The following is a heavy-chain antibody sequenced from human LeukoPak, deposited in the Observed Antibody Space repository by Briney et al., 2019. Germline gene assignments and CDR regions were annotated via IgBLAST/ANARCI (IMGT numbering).Heavy chain of an antibody. V-gene: IGHV4-59*01. CDR1: GGSISSYY. D-gene: IGHD3-22*01. CDR3: AKDLTTMIVVVRWDY. CDR2: INDSGST. Sequence: SETLSLTCTVSGGSISSYYWSWIRQPPGKGLEWIGYINDSGSTNYKPSLKSRVTISVDTSKNQFFLKLNSVTAADTAVYYCAKDLTTMIVVVRWDYWGQGTLVTVSS. J-gene: IGHJ4*02.